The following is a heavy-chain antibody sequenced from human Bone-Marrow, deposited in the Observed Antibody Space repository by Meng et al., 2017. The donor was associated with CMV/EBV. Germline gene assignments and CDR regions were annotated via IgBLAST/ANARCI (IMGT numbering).Heavy chain of an antibody. CDR2: VYYSGRT. D-gene: IGHD3-3*01. CDR1: GGSISSSSYY. CDR3: ARDNAIFGVVIPLHYYYGMDV. Sequence: LETLSLTCTVSGGSISSSSYYWGWIRQPPGKGLEWIGSVYYSGRTYYNPSLKSRVTVSVDTSKNQFSLKLSSVTAADTAVYYCARDNAIFGVVIPLHYYYGMDVWGQGTTVTVSS. V-gene: IGHV4-39*07. J-gene: IGHJ6*02.